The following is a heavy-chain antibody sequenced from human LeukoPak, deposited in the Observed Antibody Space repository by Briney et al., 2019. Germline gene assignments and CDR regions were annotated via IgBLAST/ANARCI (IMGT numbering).Heavy chain of an antibody. Sequence: GGSLRLSCAASGFTFSSYWMHWVRQAPGKGLVWVSRTNSDGSSTSYADSVKGRFTISRDNAKNTLYLQMNSLRAEDTAVYYCARDLAAAGPDFDYWGQGTLVTVSS. CDR3: ARDLAAAGPDFDY. CDR2: TNSDGSST. CDR1: GFTFSSYW. D-gene: IGHD6-13*01. J-gene: IGHJ4*02. V-gene: IGHV3-74*01.